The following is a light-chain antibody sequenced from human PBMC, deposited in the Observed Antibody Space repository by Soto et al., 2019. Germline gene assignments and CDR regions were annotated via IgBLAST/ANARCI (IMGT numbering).Light chain of an antibody. CDR3: QQCDKLIT. V-gene: IGKV3D-20*01. CDR1: QSITNNF. J-gene: IGKJ4*01. CDR2: DAS. Sequence: EIVLTQSPATLSLSPGERATLSCGASQSITNNFLAWYQQRPGLAPRLLIYDASNRAAGIPDRFSGSGSGTDFTLTISRLEPEDFVVYYCQQCDKLITFGGGTKVEI.